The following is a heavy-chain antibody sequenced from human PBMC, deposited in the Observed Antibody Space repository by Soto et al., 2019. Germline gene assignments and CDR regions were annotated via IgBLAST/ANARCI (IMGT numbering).Heavy chain of an antibody. V-gene: IGHV3-7*04. CDR3: ARLDSSSWAFDY. D-gene: IGHD6-13*01. CDR1: GFTFSSNW. Sequence: GGSLRLSCVGSGFTFSSNWMTWVRQAPGKGLEWVANIRQDGSEINYVDSVKGRFTISRDNTKNTLYLQMNSLRAEDTSVYYCARLDSSSWAFDYWGQGTLVTVSS. CDR2: IRQDGSEI. J-gene: IGHJ4*02.